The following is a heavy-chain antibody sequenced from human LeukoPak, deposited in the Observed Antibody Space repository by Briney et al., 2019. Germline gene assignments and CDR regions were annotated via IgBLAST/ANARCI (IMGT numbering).Heavy chain of an antibody. CDR1: GFTVSSNY. V-gene: IGHV3-53*01. CDR2: IYSGGST. J-gene: IGHJ3*02. CDR3: ARDYYDSSGYYFWAFDI. D-gene: IGHD3-22*01. Sequence: PGGSLRPSCAASGFTVSSNYMSWVRQAPGKGLEWVSVIYSGGSTYYADSVKGRFTISRDNSKNTLYLQMNSLRAEDTAVYYCARDYYDSSGYYFWAFDIWGQGTMVTVSS.